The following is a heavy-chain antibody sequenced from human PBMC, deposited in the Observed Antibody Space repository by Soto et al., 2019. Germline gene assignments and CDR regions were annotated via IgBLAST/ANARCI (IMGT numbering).Heavy chain of an antibody. CDR1: GFTFSSYG. J-gene: IGHJ4*02. CDR3: AKDREPIGTTALIDY. V-gene: IGHV3-30*18. CDR2: ISYDGSNK. D-gene: IGHD1-7*01. Sequence: QVQLVESGGGVVQPGRSLRLSCAASGFTFSSYGMHWVRQAPGKGLEWVAVISYDGSNKYYADSVKGRFTISRDNSKNTLYLQMNSLRAEDTAVYYCAKDREPIGTTALIDYWGQGTLVTVSS.